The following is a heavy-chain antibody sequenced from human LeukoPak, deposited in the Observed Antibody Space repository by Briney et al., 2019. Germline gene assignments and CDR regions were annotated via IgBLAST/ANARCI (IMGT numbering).Heavy chain of an antibody. Sequence: ASVTVSCKASGGTFSSYAISWVRQAPGQGLEWMGRIIPILGIANYAQKFQGRVTITADKSTSTAYMELSSLRSEDTAVYYCARAGVIVALYYFDYWGQGTLVTVSS. CDR1: GGTFSSYA. J-gene: IGHJ4*02. CDR2: IIPILGIA. CDR3: ARAGVIVALYYFDY. D-gene: IGHD3-22*01. V-gene: IGHV1-69*04.